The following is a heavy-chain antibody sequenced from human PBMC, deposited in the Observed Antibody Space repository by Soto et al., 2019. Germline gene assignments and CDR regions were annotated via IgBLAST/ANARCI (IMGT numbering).Heavy chain of an antibody. V-gene: IGHV1-2*04. CDR1: GYTFTSYY. Sequence: ASVTVSCKASGYTFTSYYMHWVRQAPGQGLEWMGWIDPNSGGTNYAQKFQGWVTMTRDTSISTAYMELSRLRSDDTAVYYCARAGYSGYEEYYFDYWGQGTLVTVSS. CDR2: IDPNSGGT. CDR3: ARAGYSGYEEYYFDY. D-gene: IGHD5-12*01. J-gene: IGHJ4*02.